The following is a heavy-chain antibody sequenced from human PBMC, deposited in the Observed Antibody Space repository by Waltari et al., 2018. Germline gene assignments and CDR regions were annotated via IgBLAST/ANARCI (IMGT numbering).Heavy chain of an antibody. CDR3: AKCSGGWGYCSSTSCYLERSATAPAARMYYFDY. V-gene: IGHV3-23*01. CDR1: RFSFSSDA. J-gene: IGHJ4*02. CDR2: TRGTGGST. D-gene: IGHD2-2*01. Sequence: EVQQLESGGGLVQPGGYLRLACAAFRFSFSSDAMSWVRHAPGKGLEWVSATRGTGGSTYYVGAAKGRFTISRDNSKNTLYLQMISLRAEDTSVYYCAKCSGGWGYCSSTSCYLERSATAPAARMYYFDYWGQGTLVTVSS.